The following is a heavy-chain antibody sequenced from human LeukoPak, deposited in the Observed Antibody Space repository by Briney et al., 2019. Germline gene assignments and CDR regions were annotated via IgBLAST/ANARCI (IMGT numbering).Heavy chain of an antibody. CDR2: ISGSGGST. CDR3: AKDTYSSSWTPPIYFDY. D-gene: IGHD6-13*01. V-gene: IGHV3-23*01. CDR1: GFTFSSYA. Sequence: GGSLRLSCAASGFTFSSYAMSWVRQAPGKGLEWVSAISGSGGSTYYADSVKGRFTISRDNSKNTLYLQMNSLRAEDTAVYYCAKDTYSSSWTPPIYFDYWGQGTLVTVCS. J-gene: IGHJ4*02.